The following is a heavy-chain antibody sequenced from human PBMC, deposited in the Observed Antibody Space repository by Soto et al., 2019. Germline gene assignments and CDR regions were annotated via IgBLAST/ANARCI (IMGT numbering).Heavy chain of an antibody. CDR1: GFTFSSYW. V-gene: IGHV3-7*01. CDR2: IKQDGSEK. J-gene: IGHJ6*02. D-gene: IGHD3-10*01. Sequence: EVQLVESGGGLVQPGGSLRLSCAASGFTFSSYWMSWVRQAPGKGLEWVANIKQDGSEKYYVDSVKGRFTISRDNAKNSLYLQMNSLRAEDTAVYYCARDDYYGSGSYSAYYYYGMDIWGQGTTVTVSS. CDR3: ARDDYYGSGSYSAYYYYGMDI.